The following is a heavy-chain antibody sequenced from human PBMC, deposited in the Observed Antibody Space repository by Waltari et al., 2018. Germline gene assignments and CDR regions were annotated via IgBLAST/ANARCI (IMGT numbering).Heavy chain of an antibody. V-gene: IGHV4-39*07. J-gene: IGHJ5*02. Sequence: QLQLQESGPGLVKPSETLSLTCTVSGGSISSSSYYWGWIRQPPGKGLEWIGSIYYSGSTYYNPSLKSRVTRSVDTSKNQFSLKLSSVTAADTAVYYCARVLYSSSPKGFDPWGQGTLVTVSS. CDR3: ARVLYSSSPKGFDP. D-gene: IGHD6-6*01. CDR1: GGSISSSSYY. CDR2: IYYSGST.